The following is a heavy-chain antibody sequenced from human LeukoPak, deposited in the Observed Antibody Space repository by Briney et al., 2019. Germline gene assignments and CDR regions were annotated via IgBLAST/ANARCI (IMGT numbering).Heavy chain of an antibody. Sequence: TGRSLRLSCAASGFTFSSYGMHWVRQASGKGLEWVAVISYDGSNKYYADSVKGRFTISRDNSKNTLYLQMNSLRAEDTAVYYCARGYSYGYDFDYWGQGTLVTVSS. CDR1: GFTFSSYG. V-gene: IGHV3-30*03. D-gene: IGHD5-18*01. CDR2: ISYDGSNK. J-gene: IGHJ4*02. CDR3: ARGYSYGYDFDY.